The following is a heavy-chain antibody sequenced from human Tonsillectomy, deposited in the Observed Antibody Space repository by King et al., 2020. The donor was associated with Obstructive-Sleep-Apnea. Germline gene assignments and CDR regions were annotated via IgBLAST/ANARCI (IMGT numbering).Heavy chain of an antibody. CDR1: GGSISSYY. Sequence: VPLQESGPGLVKPSETLSLTCTVSGGSISSYYWSWLRQPPGKGLEWIGYIYYSGSTNYNPSLKSRVTISVDTSKNQFSLKLSSVTAADTAVYYCARMIILTGYYKGANWFDPWGQGTLVTVSS. D-gene: IGHD3-9*01. CDR2: IYYSGST. V-gene: IGHV4-59*01. J-gene: IGHJ5*02. CDR3: ARMIILTGYYKGANWFDP.